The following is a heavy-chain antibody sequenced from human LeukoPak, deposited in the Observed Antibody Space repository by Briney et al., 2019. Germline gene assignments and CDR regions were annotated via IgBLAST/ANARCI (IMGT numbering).Heavy chain of an antibody. Sequence: ASVSVSCKASVYTFTIYGISWVRQAPGQGLECMGWISAYNGNTNYAQKLQGRVTMTTDTSTSTAYMELRSLRSDDTAVYYCARINPLRYFDWSKRETPNWFDPWGQGTLVTVSS. D-gene: IGHD3-9*01. V-gene: IGHV1-18*01. CDR2: ISAYNGNT. J-gene: IGHJ5*02. CDR3: ARINPLRYFDWSKRETPNWFDP. CDR1: VYTFTIYG.